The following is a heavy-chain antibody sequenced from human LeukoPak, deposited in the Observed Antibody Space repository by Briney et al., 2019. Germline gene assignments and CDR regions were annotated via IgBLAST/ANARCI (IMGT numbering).Heavy chain of an antibody. V-gene: IGHV3-53*01. J-gene: IGHJ4*02. CDR1: GFTFSSYG. Sequence: GGSLRLSCAASGFTFSSYGMRWVRQAPGKGLEWVSVIYSGGSTYYAEYVKGGFTISRDNSKNTLYLQMNSLRAEDTAVYYCASWPLRYYYDSSGYPASDYWGQGTLVTVSS. CDR2: IYSGGST. D-gene: IGHD3-22*01. CDR3: ASWPLRYYYDSSGYPASDY.